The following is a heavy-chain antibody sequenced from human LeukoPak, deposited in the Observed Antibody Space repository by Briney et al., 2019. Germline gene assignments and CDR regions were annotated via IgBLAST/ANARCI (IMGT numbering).Heavy chain of an antibody. J-gene: IGHJ3*02. V-gene: IGHV3-21*01. Sequence: GGSLRLSCAASGFTFSSYSMNWVRQAPGKGLEWVSSISSSSSYIYYADSVKGRFTISRDNAKSSLYLQMNSLRAEDTAVYYCARAKALSTAFDIWGQGTMVTVSS. CDR2: ISSSSSYI. CDR1: GFTFSSYS. CDR3: ARAKALSTAFDI.